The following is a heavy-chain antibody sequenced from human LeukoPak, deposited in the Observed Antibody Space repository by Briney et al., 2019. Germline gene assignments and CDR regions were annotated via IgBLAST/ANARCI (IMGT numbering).Heavy chain of an antibody. CDR1: GFNFSDHY. V-gene: IGHV3-23*01. D-gene: IGHD1-1*01. CDR3: AKYQLLNNNYWRDAFDF. CDR2: IGRTGDI. Sequence: SGGSLRLSCAASGFNFSDHYMSWIRQAPGKGLEWVSVIGRTGDIFYADSVKGRFTISRDNSKNTLYLQMNSLRAEDTAVYYCAKYQLLNNNYWRDAFDFWGQGTMVTVSS. J-gene: IGHJ3*01.